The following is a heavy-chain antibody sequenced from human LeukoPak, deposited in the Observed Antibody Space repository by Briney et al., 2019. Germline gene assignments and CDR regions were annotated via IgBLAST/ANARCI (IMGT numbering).Heavy chain of an antibody. CDR3: AKDPQANYYDSSGLDY. J-gene: IGHJ4*02. D-gene: IGHD3-22*01. CDR2: IWYDGSNK. Sequence: GGSLRLSCAASGFTFSSYGMHWVRQAPGKGLEWVAVIWYDGSNKYYADSVKGRFTISRDNSKNTLYQQMNSLRAEDTAVYYCAKDPQANYYDSSGLDYWGQGTLVTVSS. V-gene: IGHV3-33*06. CDR1: GFTFSSYG.